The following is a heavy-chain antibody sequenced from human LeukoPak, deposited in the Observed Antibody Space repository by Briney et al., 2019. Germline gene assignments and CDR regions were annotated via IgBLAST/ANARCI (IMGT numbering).Heavy chain of an antibody. J-gene: IGHJ4*02. Sequence: GGSLRLSCAASGIIFRSYWMVWVRQAPGKGLEWVASIDEHGFKTYYAASVTGRFTISKDTAKNSLDLQMNSLRAEDTAVYYCARDGITCTRDYWGQGALVTVSS. CDR1: GIIFRSYW. V-gene: IGHV3-7*01. CDR3: ARDGITCTRDY. D-gene: IGHD1-7*01. CDR2: IDEHGFKT.